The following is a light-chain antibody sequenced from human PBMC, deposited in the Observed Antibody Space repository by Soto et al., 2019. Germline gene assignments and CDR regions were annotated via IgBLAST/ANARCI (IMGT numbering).Light chain of an antibody. Sequence: QSALTQPASVSGSPGQSITISCTGTSSDVGGYNYVSWYQHHPGKAPKLMIYDVTTRPSGVSSRFSGSKSGNTASLTISGLQAEDEADYYCSSFTTSSTWVFGAGTKLTVL. J-gene: IGLJ3*02. V-gene: IGLV2-14*03. CDR1: SSDVGGYNY. CDR2: DVT. CDR3: SSFTTSSTWV.